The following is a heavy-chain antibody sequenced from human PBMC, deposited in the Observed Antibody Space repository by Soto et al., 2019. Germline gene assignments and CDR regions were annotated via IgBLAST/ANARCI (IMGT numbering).Heavy chain of an antibody. CDR3: APLPCWSSTSCYHFRYYYGMDV. CDR2: ISSSGSTI. J-gene: IGHJ6*02. Sequence: SLRLSCAASGFTFSSYEMNWVRQAPGKGLEWVSYISSSGSTIYYADSVKGRFTISRDNAKDSLYLQMNSLRAEDTAVYYCAPLPCWSSTSCYHFRYYYGMDVWGQGTTVTVSS. CDR1: GFTFSSYE. D-gene: IGHD2-2*01. V-gene: IGHV3-48*03.